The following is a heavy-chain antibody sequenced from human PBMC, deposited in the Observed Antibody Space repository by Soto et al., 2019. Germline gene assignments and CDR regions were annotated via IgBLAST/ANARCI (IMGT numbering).Heavy chain of an antibody. Sequence: EVQLLESGGGLVQPGGSLRLSCEVSGFTLSSHTMSWVRQAPGKGLEWVSSILGGGTRYYADSMEGRFTISKDISKSTLFLHINNLRAEDTAVYYCAKDRIPDGRWNFDYWGQGTLVTVSS. V-gene: IGHV3-23*01. CDR1: GFTLSSHT. D-gene: IGHD2-2*02. J-gene: IGHJ4*02. CDR3: AKDRIPDGRWNFDY. CDR2: ILGGGTR.